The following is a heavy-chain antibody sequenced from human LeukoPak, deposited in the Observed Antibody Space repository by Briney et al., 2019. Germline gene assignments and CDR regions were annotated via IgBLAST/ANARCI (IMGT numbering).Heavy chain of an antibody. CDR2: INPNTGAT. V-gene: IGHV1-2*02. CDR1: GYTFTHYF. Sequence: ASVKVSCKASGYTFTHYFAHWVRQAPGQGLQWMGWINPNTGATSYPQKFQGRGTITRDTSISTAYMELRSLRSDDTAIYYCVRDGGSGSPYDFWGQGTLVTVSS. CDR3: VRDGGSGSPYDF. D-gene: IGHD3-10*01. J-gene: IGHJ4*02.